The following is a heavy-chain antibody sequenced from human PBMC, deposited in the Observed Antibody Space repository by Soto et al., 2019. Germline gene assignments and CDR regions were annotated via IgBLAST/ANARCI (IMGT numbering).Heavy chain of an antibody. CDR1: GASLSRYY. D-gene: IGHD1-26*01. Sequence: QVVLQESGPGVVKPLDTLSLTCNVSGASLSRYYWSWIRQPPGKGLEWIGRIYATGDTDYNPSLKSRISMSVDMSKKQFSLTLRSVTAADTAIYYCVRDGTKNLRDRFEPWGRGILVTVSS. CDR2: IYATGDT. CDR3: VRDGTKNLRDRFEP. J-gene: IGHJ5*02. V-gene: IGHV4-4*07.